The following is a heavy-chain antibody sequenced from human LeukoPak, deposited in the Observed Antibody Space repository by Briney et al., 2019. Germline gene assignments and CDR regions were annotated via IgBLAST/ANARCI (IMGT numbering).Heavy chain of an antibody. CDR2: MNPNSGNT. D-gene: IGHD3-22*01. CDR3: ARDFVYSPDYYDSSGSSPFDY. Sequence: ASVKVSCKASGYTLTSYDINWVRQATGQGLEWMGWMNPNSGNTGYAQKFRGRVTMTRNTSISTAYMELSSLRSEDTAVYYCARDFVYSPDYYDSSGSSPFDYWGQGTLVTVSS. J-gene: IGHJ4*02. CDR1: GYTLTSYD. V-gene: IGHV1-8*01.